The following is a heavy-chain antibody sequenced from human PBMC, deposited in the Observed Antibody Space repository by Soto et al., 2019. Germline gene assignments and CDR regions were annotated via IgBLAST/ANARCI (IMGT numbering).Heavy chain of an antibody. CDR2: INTDSGDT. D-gene: IGHD3-3*01. Sequence: QVQLVQSGAEVKKPGASVKVSCKASGYSFAGYLLHWVRQAPGQGLEWMGWINTDSGDTKYARKSQGRVTLTRDTSTSTGYMELSSLRSDDTAVYHCTRGTGFWSGYYRYYGMDVWGQGTTVTVSS. CDR3: TRGTGFWSGYYRYYGMDV. J-gene: IGHJ6*02. V-gene: IGHV1-2*02. CDR1: GYSFAGYL.